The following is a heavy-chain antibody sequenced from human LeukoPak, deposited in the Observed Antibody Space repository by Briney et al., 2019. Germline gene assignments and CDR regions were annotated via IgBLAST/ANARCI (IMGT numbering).Heavy chain of an antibody. CDR2: INPNSGST. CDR1: GYTFTGYY. D-gene: IGHD3-22*01. Sequence: ASVKVSCKASGYTFTGYYMHWVRQAPGQGLEWMGRINPNSGSTNYAQKFQGRVTMTRDTSISTAYMELSRLRSDDTAVYYCARDWYYDSSGHDYWGQGTLVTVSS. V-gene: IGHV1-2*02. J-gene: IGHJ4*02. CDR3: ARDWYYDSSGHDY.